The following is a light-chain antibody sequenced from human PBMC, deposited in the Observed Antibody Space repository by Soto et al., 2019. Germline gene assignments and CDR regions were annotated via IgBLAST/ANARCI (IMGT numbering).Light chain of an antibody. V-gene: IGKV1-39*01. CDR3: QHKT. CDR2: AAS. CDR1: QSISSY. Sequence: DIQMTQSPSSLSASVGDRVTITCRASQSISSYLNWYQQKPGKAPKLLIYAASSLQSGVPSRFSGSGSGTDFTLTISSLQPEDFATYYCQHKTFGQGTKVDIK. J-gene: IGKJ1*01.